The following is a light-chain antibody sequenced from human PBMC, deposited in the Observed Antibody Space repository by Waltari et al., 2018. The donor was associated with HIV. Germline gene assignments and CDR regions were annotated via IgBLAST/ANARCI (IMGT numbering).Light chain of an antibody. V-gene: IGLV2-11*01. J-gene: IGLJ3*02. CDR2: EVI. Sequence: QSALTQPRSVSGSPGQSVTISCTGTSSDVGGYDSVSWYLQHPGKVPKLIIYEVIKRPSGVRDVFSGSKSGNTSSLAISGFQTEDEADYFCCAYAGTYTYVLFGGGTKLTVL. CDR1: SSDVGGYDS. CDR3: CAYAGTYTYVL.